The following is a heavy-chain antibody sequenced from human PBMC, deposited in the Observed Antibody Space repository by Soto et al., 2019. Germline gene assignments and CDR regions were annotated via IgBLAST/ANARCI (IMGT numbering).Heavy chain of an antibody. D-gene: IGHD2-2*01. J-gene: IGHJ4*02. V-gene: IGHV1-46*03. CDR2: INPSGGST. CDR1: GYTFTSYY. CDR3: ARDFVVVPSALYYFDY. Sequence: ASVKVSCKASGYTFTSYYMHWVRQAPGQGLEWMGIINPSGGSTSYAQKFQGRVTMTRDTSTSTVYMELSSLRSEDTAVYYCARDFVVVPSALYYFDYWGQGTLVTVSS.